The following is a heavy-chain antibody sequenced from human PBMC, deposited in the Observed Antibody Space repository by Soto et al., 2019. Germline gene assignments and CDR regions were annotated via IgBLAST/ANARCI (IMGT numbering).Heavy chain of an antibody. CDR2: ISGSGGST. CDR3: ARRSSGWYFDY. CDR1: GFTLSSYA. Sequence: LRLSCAASGFTLSSYAMNWVRQAPGKGLEWVSVISGSGGSTYYADSVKGRFTISRDNSKNTLYLQMNSLRAEDTAVYYCARRSSGWYFDYWGQGTLVTVSS. V-gene: IGHV3-23*01. J-gene: IGHJ4*02. D-gene: IGHD6-19*01.